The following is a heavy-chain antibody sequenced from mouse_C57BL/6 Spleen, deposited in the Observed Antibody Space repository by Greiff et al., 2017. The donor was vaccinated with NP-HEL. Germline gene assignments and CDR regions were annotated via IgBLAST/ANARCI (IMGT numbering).Heavy chain of an antibody. CDR2: ISGGGGNT. J-gene: IGHJ1*03. Sequence: EVKLVESGGGLVKPGGSLKLSCAASGFTFSSYTMSWVRQTPEKRLEWVATISGGGGNTYYTDSVKGRFTISRDNAKNTLYLQMSSLRSEDTALYYCARQDPGYFDVWGTGTTVTVSS. D-gene: IGHD3-2*02. CDR1: GFTFSSYT. V-gene: IGHV5-9*01. CDR3: ARQDPGYFDV.